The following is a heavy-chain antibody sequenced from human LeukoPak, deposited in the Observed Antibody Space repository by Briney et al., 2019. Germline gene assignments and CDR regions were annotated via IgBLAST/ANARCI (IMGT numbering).Heavy chain of an antibody. D-gene: IGHD3-10*01. J-gene: IGHJ4*02. CDR3: ASRTYYGSGPDY. CDR1: GFTFSNYA. Sequence: GGSLRLSCAASGFTFSNYAIHWVRQAPGKGLEWVAVISYDGSNKYYADSVKGRFTISRDNSKNTLYLQMNSLRAEDTAVYYCASRTYYGSGPDYWGQGTLVTVSS. V-gene: IGHV3-30-3*01. CDR2: ISYDGSNK.